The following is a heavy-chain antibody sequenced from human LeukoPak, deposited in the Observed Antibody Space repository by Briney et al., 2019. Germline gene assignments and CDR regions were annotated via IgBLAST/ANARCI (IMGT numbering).Heavy chain of an antibody. CDR3: ARIIGSGCVFDL. J-gene: IGHJ5*02. CDR2: LYYSGST. D-gene: IGHD6-19*01. CDR1: AVSISSSSYY. Sequence: SETVSLTCTVSAVSISSSSYYWGWIRQPPGKGREWIGSLYYSGSTYYTPSLESRVSISLDRSENLFSLSVTSVTAADTAVYFCARIIGSGCVFDLWGQGILVTVSS. V-gene: IGHV4-39*07.